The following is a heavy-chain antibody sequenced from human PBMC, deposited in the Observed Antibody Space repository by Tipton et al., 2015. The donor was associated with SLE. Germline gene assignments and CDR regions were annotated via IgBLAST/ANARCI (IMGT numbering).Heavy chain of an antibody. CDR2: IYYSGST. D-gene: IGHD7-27*01. CDR1: GDSITNLNGF. Sequence: LSLTCTVSGDSITNLNGFWGWIRQPPGKGLEWIGSIYYSGSTYYNPSLRSRVAISVDTSKNQFSLKLTSVTAADAAVYYCARTLGTLDIWGQGTMVTVSS. V-gene: IGHV4-39*07. CDR3: ARTLGTLDI. J-gene: IGHJ3*02.